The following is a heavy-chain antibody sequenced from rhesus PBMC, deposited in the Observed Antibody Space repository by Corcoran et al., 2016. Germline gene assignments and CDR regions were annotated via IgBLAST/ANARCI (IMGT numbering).Heavy chain of an antibody. CDR3: ARYSNYIDY. CDR1: GGSFSSYW. Sequence: QVQLQESGPGLVKPSETLSLTCAVSGGSFSSYWWSWIRQPPGKGLGWIGGINGNSGSTNYNPSLKSRVTISKDASKNQFSLKLSSVTAADTAVYYCARYSNYIDYWGQGVLVTVSS. J-gene: IGHJ4*01. D-gene: IGHD2-15*01. V-gene: IGHV4-80*01. CDR2: INGNSGST.